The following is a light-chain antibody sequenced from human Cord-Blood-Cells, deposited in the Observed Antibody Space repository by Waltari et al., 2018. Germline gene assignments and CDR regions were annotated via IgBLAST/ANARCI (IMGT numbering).Light chain of an antibody. CDR3: QQYGSSPRT. J-gene: IGKJ1*01. CDR1: QSVSSSY. CDR2: GAS. V-gene: IGKV3-20*01. Sequence: PGERATLSCRASQSVSSSYLAWYQQKPGQAPRLLIYGASSRATGIPDRFSGSGSGTDFTLTSSRLEPEDVAVYYCQQYGSSPRTFGQGTKVEIK.